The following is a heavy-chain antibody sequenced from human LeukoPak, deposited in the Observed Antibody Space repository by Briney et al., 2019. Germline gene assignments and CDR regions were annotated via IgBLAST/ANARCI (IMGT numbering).Heavy chain of an antibody. D-gene: IGHD1-26*01. J-gene: IGHJ4*02. CDR1: GGSISSYY. CDR2: IYYSGST. Sequence: SETLSLTCTVSGGSISSYYWSWIRQPPGKGLEWIGYIYYSGSTNYNPSLKSRVTISVDTSKNQFSLKLSSVTAADTAVYYCARPHEWELLALGYWGQGTLVTVSS. V-gene: IGHV4-59*12. CDR3: ARPHEWELLALGY.